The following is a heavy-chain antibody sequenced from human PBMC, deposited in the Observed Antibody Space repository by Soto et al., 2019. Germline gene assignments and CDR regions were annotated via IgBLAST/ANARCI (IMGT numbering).Heavy chain of an antibody. CDR3: ARVIRYFDWFHFDY. CDR1: GFTFSSYG. D-gene: IGHD3-9*01. V-gene: IGHV3-33*01. J-gene: IGHJ4*01. CDR2: IWYDGSNK. Sequence: GGSLRLSCAASGFTFSSYGMHWVRQAPGKGLEWVAVIWYDGSNKYYADSVKGRFTISRDNSKNTLYLQMNSLRAEDTAVYYCARVIRYFDWFHFDYWGQGTLVTVSS.